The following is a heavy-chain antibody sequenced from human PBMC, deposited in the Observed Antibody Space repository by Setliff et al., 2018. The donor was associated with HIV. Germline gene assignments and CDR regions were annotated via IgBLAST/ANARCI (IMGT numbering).Heavy chain of an antibody. D-gene: IGHD1-26*01. CDR2: VSFEGGNK. J-gene: IGHJ3*01. CDR1: GFTFNMYG. CDR3: VRGDVAFLGVLSPLAV. V-gene: IGHV3-30*19. Sequence: GGSLRLSCAASGFTFNMYGMHWVRQAPGKGLEWVAFVSFEGGNKYYADSVKGRFTISRDISKNTVYLQMNSLRPEDTAVYFCVRGDVAFLGVLSPLAVWGQGTMVTVSS.